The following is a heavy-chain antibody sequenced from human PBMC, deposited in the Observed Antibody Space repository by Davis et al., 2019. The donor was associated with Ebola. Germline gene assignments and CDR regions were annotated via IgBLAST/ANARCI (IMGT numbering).Heavy chain of an antibody. V-gene: IGHV1-18*01. Sequence: ASVKVSCKASGGTFSSYASSWVRQAPGQGLEWMGWSSAYNGNTNYAQKLQGRVTMTTDTSTSTAYMELSSLRSEDTAVYYCAREWLGWFDPWGQGTLVTVSS. D-gene: IGHD3-22*01. CDR3: AREWLGWFDP. J-gene: IGHJ5*02. CDR1: GGTFSSYA. CDR2: SSAYNGNT.